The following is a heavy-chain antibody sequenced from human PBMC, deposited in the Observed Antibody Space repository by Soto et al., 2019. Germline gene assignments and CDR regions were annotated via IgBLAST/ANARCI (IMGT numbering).Heavy chain of an antibody. CDR2: IYPGDSVT. CDR3: ARSPGGSAAAGTVDY. V-gene: IGHV5-51*01. D-gene: IGHD6-13*01. Sequence: PGESLKISCKGSGYSFTSYWIGWVRQMPGKGLDWMGIIYPGDSVTRYSPSFQGQVTISADKSISTAYLQWSSLKASDTAMYYCARSPGGSAAAGTVDYWGQGTLVTVSS. CDR1: GYSFTSYW. J-gene: IGHJ4*02.